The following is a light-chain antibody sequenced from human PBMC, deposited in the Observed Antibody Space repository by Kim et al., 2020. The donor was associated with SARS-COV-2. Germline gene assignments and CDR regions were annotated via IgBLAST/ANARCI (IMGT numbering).Light chain of an antibody. CDR3: AAWDDSLNGVV. V-gene: IGLV1-36*01. CDR1: SSNIGNNA. Sequence: QRVAISCSGSSSNIGNNAVNWYQQLPGKAPKLLIYYDDLLPSGVSDRFSGSKSGTSASLAISGLQSEDEADYYCAAWDDSLNGVVFGGGTQLTVL. CDR2: YDD. J-gene: IGLJ2*01.